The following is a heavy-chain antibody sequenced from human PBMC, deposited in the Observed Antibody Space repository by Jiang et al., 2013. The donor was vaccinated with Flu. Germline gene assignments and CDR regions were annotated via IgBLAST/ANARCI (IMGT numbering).Heavy chain of an antibody. D-gene: IGHD3-10*01. CDR2: TFYTSKWFT. CDR1: GDSVSSNTAA. J-gene: IGHJ4*02. Sequence: GPGLVKPSQTLSLTCAISGDSVSSNTAAWHWIRQSPSRGLEWLGRTFYTSKWFTDYAASVKSRITISPDTSKNQLSLQLNSMTPEDTAVYYCVRSSGSYGPGTSFDIWDQGTLVTVSS. V-gene: IGHV6-1*01. CDR3: VRSSGSYGPGTSFDI.